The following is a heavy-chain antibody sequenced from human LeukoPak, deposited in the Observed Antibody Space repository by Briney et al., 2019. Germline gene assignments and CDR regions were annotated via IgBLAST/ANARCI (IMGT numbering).Heavy chain of an antibody. CDR3: ARDKARYCSSTSCHYYYYYGMDV. CDR1: GFTFSSYW. D-gene: IGHD2-2*01. Sequence: GGSLRLSCAASGFTFSSYWMSWVRQAPGKGLEWVANIKQDGSEKYYVDSVKGRFTISRDNAKNSLYLQMNSLRAEDTAVYYCARDKARYCSSTSCHYYYYYGMDVWGQGTTVTVSS. CDR2: IKQDGSEK. V-gene: IGHV3-7*01. J-gene: IGHJ6*02.